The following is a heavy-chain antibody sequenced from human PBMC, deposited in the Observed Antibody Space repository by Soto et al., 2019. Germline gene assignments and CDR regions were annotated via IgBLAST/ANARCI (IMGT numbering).Heavy chain of an antibody. J-gene: IGHJ5*02. Sequence: SPSFQGHVTISADKSISTAYLQWSSLKASDTAMYYCARSSSWLGFDPWGQGTLVTVSS. V-gene: IGHV5-10-1*01. CDR3: ARSSSWLGFDP. D-gene: IGHD6-13*01.